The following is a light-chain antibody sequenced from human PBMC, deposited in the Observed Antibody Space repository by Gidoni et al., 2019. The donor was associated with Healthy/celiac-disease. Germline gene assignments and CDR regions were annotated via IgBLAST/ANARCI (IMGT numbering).Light chain of an antibody. CDR3: QQSCSSPYT. CDR2: AAS. V-gene: IGKV1-39*01. J-gene: IGKJ2*01. Sequence: DIQMTQSPSSLSASVGDIVTIPCRARQSISSYLTWYQQKPGKAPKLLIYAASSLHSGVPSRFSGSGSGTDFTLTISRLEPEDFAMYYCQQSCSSPYTFGQXTKLEIK. CDR1: QSISSY.